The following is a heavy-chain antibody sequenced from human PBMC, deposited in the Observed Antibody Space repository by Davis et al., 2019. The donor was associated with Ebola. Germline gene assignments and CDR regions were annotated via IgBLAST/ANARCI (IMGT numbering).Heavy chain of an antibody. Sequence: GESLKISCAAPGFTFRSYAMSWVRHAPGKGLEWVSAISGSGGSTYYADSVKGRFTISRHNSKNTLYLQMNSLRAEDTAVYYCARGPGYSYGLRYWGQGTLVTVSS. V-gene: IGHV3-23*01. J-gene: IGHJ4*02. CDR3: ARGPGYSYGLRY. CDR1: GFTFRSYA. CDR2: ISGSGGST. D-gene: IGHD5-18*01.